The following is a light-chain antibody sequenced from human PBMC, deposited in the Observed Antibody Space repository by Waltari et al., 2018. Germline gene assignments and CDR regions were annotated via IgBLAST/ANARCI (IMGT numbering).Light chain of an antibody. CDR2: AAS. J-gene: IGKJ4*01. CDR1: QSISDY. Sequence: DVQLTQSPSSLAASAGDRVTITCRASQSISDYLNWYQVQPGKAPKLLIYAASTLQSGVPSRFSGSGSGTHFTLTISSLQPEDSATYYCQQSYSVLGLTFGGGTKVEI. V-gene: IGKV1-39*01. CDR3: QQSYSVLGLT.